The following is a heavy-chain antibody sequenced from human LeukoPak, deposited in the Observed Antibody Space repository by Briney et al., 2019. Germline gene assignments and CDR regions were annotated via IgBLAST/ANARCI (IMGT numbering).Heavy chain of an antibody. CDR2: INPSDGST. V-gene: IGHV1-46*01. J-gene: IGHJ4*02. D-gene: IGHD3-22*01. Sequence: ASVKVSCKASGYTFTSYYMQCVRQAPGQGLEWVGIINPSDGSTSSAQKFQGRVTMTRDTSTSTVYMELSSLRSEDTAVYYCEVVPNYWGQGTLVTVSS. CDR1: GYTFTSYY. CDR3: EVVPNY.